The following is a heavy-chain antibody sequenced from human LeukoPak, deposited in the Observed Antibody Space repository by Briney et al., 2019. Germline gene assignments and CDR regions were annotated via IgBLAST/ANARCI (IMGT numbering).Heavy chain of an antibody. CDR3: ARGHYYDSSGDY. D-gene: IGHD3-22*01. Sequence: PSETLSLTCTVSGVSISSHYWSWIRQPPGKGLEWVGYLYNTGGTNYNPSLKSRVTISVDTSKNQCSLNLSSVTAADTAVYYCARGHYYDSSGDYWGQGTLVTVSS. J-gene: IGHJ4*02. CDR2: LYNTGGT. V-gene: IGHV4-59*11. CDR1: GVSISSHY.